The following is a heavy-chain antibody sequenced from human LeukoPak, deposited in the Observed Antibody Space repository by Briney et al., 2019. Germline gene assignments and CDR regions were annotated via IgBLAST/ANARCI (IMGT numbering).Heavy chain of an antibody. J-gene: IGHJ6*02. CDR3: ANCGGSCYPNYYYYGMDV. Sequence: SVKVSCKASGGTFSSYAISWVRQAPGQGLEWMGRIIPILGIANYAQKFQGRVTITADKSTSTAYMELSSLRSEDTAVYYCANCGGSCYPNYYYYGMDVWGQGTTVTVSS. CDR1: GGTFSSYA. D-gene: IGHD2-15*01. V-gene: IGHV1-69*04. CDR2: IIPILGIA.